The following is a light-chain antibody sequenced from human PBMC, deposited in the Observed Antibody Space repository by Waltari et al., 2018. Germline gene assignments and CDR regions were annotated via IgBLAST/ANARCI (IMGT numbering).Light chain of an antibody. CDR1: SSKIGSNY. V-gene: IGLV1-47*01. CDR2: RNN. Sequence: QSVLTQPPSASGTPGQRVTISCSGSSSKIGSNYVYWYQQLPGPAPKLLIYRNNQRPSGVPDRFSGSKSGTSASLAISGLRSEDEADYYCAAWDDSLSGPWVFGGGTKLTVL. CDR3: AAWDDSLSGPWV. J-gene: IGLJ3*02.